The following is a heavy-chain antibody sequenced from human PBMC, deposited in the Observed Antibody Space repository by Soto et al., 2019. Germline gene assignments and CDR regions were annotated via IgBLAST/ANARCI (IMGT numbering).Heavy chain of an antibody. CDR3: ARDLNRYYFDF. CDR1: GFTFKSFA. J-gene: IGHJ4*02. Sequence: PGGSLRLSCAASGFTFKSFAMTWVRQAPGKGLEWVSYISGSGSVTYSADSVRGRFTISRDNSKTTLYLDMNSLRAEDTAVYFCARDLNRYYFDFWGQGTLVTVSS. V-gene: IGHV3-23*01. CDR2: ISGSGSVT.